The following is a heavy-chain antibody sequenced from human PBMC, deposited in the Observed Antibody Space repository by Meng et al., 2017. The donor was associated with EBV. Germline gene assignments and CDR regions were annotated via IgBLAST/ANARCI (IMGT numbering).Heavy chain of an antibody. J-gene: IGHJ4*02. CDR1: GYTFNSYY. D-gene: IGHD2-21*01. CDR2: INPSGGST. V-gene: IGHV1-46*02. Sequence: QGQRVQAGAEVKKPGASVKVYCKASGYTFNSYYMHWVRQAPGQGLEWMGIINPSGGSTSYAQKFQGRVTMTRDTSTSTVYMELSSLRSEDTAVYYCARDFCGGDCYLFDYWGQGTLVTVFS. CDR3: ARDFCGGDCYLFDY.